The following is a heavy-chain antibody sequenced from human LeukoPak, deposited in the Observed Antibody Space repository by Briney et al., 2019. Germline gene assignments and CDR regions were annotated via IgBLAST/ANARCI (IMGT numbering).Heavy chain of an antibody. CDR2: IYYSGST. CDR3: ARHLRNIVVVPAAIPGHYFDY. D-gene: IGHD2-2*02. CDR1: GGSISSYY. V-gene: IGHV4-59*01. J-gene: IGHJ4*02. Sequence: PSETLSLTCTVSGGSISSYYWSWIRQPPGKGLEWIGYIYYSGSTNYNPSLKSRVTISVDTSKNQFSLKLSSVTAADTAVYYCARHLRNIVVVPAAIPGHYFDYWGQGTLVTVSS.